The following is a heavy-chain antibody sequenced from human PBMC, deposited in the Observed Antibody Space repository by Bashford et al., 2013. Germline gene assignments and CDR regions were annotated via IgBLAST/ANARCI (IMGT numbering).Heavy chain of an antibody. CDR3: VKESKAGGPGHFDF. D-gene: IGHD6-13*01. Sequence: VRQAPGKGLEWASAIFADGGSTYYADSVKGRFSISRDNSKNTFYMQMNSLRVEDTALYYCVKESKAGGPGHFDFWGQGTLVTVSS. CDR2: IFADGGST. V-gene: IGHV3-23*01. J-gene: IGHJ4*02.